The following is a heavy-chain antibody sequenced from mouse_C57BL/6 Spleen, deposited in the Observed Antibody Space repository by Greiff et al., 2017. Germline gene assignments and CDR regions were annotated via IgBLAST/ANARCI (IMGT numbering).Heavy chain of an antibody. CDR1: GYAFTNYL. CDR2: INPGSGGT. V-gene: IGHV1-54*01. J-gene: IGHJ2*01. CDR3: ARRGVTGYFDY. D-gene: IGHD4-1*01. Sequence: VQLQQSGAELVRPGTSVTVSCKASGYAFTNYLIEWVKQRPGQGLEWIGVINPGSGGTNYNEKFKGKATLTADKSSSTAYMQLSSLTSEDSAVYFCARRGVTGYFDYWGQGTTLTVSS.